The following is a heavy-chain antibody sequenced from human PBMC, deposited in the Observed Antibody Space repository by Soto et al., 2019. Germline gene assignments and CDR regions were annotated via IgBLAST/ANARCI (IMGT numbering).Heavy chain of an antibody. D-gene: IGHD2-15*01. CDR2: ISSSGSTI. CDR1: GFTFSDYY. V-gene: IGHV3-11*01. J-gene: IGHJ5*02. CDR3: AFDLGYCSGGSCYNWFDP. Sequence: GGSLRLSCAASGFTFSDYYMSWIRQAPGKGLEWVSYISSSGSTIYYADSVKGRFTISRDNAKNSLYLQMNSLRAEDTAVYYCAFDLGYCSGGSCYNWFDPWGQGTLVPVSS.